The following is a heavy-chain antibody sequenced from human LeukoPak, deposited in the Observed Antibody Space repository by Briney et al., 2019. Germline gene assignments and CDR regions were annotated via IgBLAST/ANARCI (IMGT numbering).Heavy chain of an antibody. CDR2: ISNNGGST. Sequence: GGSLRLSCVASGFSFSSYAMHWVRQAPGKGLEYVSAISNNGGSTYYANSLKGRFTISRDNSRNTLYLQMGSLTTEDMAVYYCARQCCSSTSCTFDYWGQGALVTVSS. CDR1: GFSFSSYA. CDR3: ARQCCSSTSCTFDY. V-gene: IGHV3-64*01. J-gene: IGHJ4*02. D-gene: IGHD2-2*01.